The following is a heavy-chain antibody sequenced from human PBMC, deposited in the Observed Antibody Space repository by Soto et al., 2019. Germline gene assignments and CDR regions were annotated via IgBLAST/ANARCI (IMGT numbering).Heavy chain of an antibody. CDR2: IKDSGST. Sequence: QVQLQQWGAGLLKPSETLSLTCAVYGGSFSGYYWSWIRQPPGKGLEWMGEIKDSGSTNYNPSLKSQVTISVDTSKNQFSLTLSSVTAEDTAVYYCARGGSGYDFFSHDYWGQGTLVTVSS. J-gene: IGHJ4*02. CDR1: GGSFSGYY. CDR3: ARGGSGYDFFSHDY. D-gene: IGHD5-12*01. V-gene: IGHV4-34*01.